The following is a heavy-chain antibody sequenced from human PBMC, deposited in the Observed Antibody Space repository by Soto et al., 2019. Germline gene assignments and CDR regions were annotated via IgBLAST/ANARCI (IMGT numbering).Heavy chain of an antibody. V-gene: IGHV1-69*01. J-gene: IGHJ5*02. CDR1: GGTFSSYT. CDR3: ARDVYIARDL. Sequence: QVQLVQSGAEVKKPGSSVKVSCKASGGTFSSYTINWVRQAPGQGLEWMGGITPMFGTANYAQKFQDRVTITADESTSTAYMELSSLRRDDTAVYYCARDVYIARDLWGQGTLVTVSS. D-gene: IGHD2-15*01. CDR2: ITPMFGTA.